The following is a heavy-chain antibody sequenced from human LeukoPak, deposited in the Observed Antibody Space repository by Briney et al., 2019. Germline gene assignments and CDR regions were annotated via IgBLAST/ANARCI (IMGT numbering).Heavy chain of an antibody. J-gene: IGHJ3*02. CDR3: AKDRGQDYYDSSGYYFDAFDI. Sequence: GGSLRLSCAASGFIFSNYGMSWVRQAPGKGLEWVSAISGSGGSTYYTDSVKGRFTISRDNSKNTLYLQMNSLRAEDTAVYYCAKDRGQDYYDSSGYYFDAFDIWGQGTMVTVSS. CDR2: ISGSGGST. V-gene: IGHV3-23*01. D-gene: IGHD3-22*01. CDR1: GFIFSNYG.